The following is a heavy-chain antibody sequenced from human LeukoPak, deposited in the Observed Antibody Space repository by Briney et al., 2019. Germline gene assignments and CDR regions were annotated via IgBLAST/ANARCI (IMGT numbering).Heavy chain of an antibody. V-gene: IGHV3-48*04. D-gene: IGHD3-10*02. CDR1: RFTFSNYW. CDR3: AELGITMIGGV. Sequence: GGSLRLSCVASRFTFSNYWMTWVRQAPGKGLEWVSYISSSGSTIYYADSVKGRFTISRDNAKNSLYLQMNSLRAEDTAVYYCAELGITMIGGVWGKGTTVTISS. CDR2: ISSSGSTI. J-gene: IGHJ6*04.